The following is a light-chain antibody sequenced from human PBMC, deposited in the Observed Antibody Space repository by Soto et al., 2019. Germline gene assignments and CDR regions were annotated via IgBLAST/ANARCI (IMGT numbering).Light chain of an antibody. Sequence: DIVITQGPPTLSATVGDRVTITCRASQSTSSYLAWYQQKPGKAPKLLIYDASSLESGVPSRFSGSGSGTEFTLTISSLQPDDFATYYCQPYNSYSITFGQGTLLEIK. CDR1: QSTSSY. CDR3: QPYNSYSIT. CDR2: DAS. V-gene: IGKV1-5*01. J-gene: IGKJ5*01.